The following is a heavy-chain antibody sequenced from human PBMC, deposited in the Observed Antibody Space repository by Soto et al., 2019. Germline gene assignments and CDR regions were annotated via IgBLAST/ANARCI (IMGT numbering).Heavy chain of an antibody. D-gene: IGHD1-1*01. CDR1: GGSMTSGDQY. CDR3: ARDLPQRHGRNMDV. V-gene: IGHV4-31*03. CDR2: INHRGSL. J-gene: IGHJ6*02. Sequence: SETLSLTCTVTGGSMTSGDQYWTWIRHRPGEGLEWFGYINHRGSLYYNPSHKSRVSMSVDTSKNQLSLNRSSVTAADMAVDYCARDLPQRHGRNMDVWGQGTTVTVSS.